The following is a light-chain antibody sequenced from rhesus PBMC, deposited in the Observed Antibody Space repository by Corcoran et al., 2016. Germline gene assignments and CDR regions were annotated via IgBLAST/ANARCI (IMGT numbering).Light chain of an antibody. V-gene: IGKV1-22*01. CDR3: LQYSISPYS. CDR1: KRISSC. J-gene: IGKJ2*01. CDR2: KAS. Sequence: DIKMTQSPSSLSASVGDTVTIPCWASKRISSCLAWYTQNPGKAPKVLIHKASSLERGVPSRFSGSGSGTEFTLTISSLQPEDFGKYYCLQYSISPYSFGQGTKVEIK.